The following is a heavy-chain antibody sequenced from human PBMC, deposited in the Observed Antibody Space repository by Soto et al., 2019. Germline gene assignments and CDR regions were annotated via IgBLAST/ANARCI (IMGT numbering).Heavy chain of an antibody. J-gene: IGHJ5*02. CDR1: AFPFSRYS. CDR3: ARDNGMAGSFDP. Sequence: GVSLRLSCAASAFPFSRYSMNWVRPAPGTGLEWVSYISIGSTTIFYADSVKGRFTISRDNAKNSLYLQMNSLRDEDTAVYYCARDNGMAGSFDPWGQGTLVTVSS. CDR2: ISIGSTTI. V-gene: IGHV3-48*02. D-gene: IGHD2-8*01.